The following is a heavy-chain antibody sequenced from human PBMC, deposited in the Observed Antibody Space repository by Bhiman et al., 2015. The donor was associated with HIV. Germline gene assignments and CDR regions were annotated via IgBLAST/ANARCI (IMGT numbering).Heavy chain of an antibody. CDR3: AREAVAGMRAFDI. CDR2: ISSSGSTI. J-gene: IGHJ3*02. Sequence: QVQLVESGGGLVKSGGSLRLSCAASGFTFSDYYMSWIRQAPGRGLEWVSYISSSGSTIYYADSVKGRFTISRDNAKNSLSLQMNSLRAEDTAIYYCAREAVAGMRAFDIWGQGTMVTVSS. V-gene: IGHV3-11*04. CDR1: GFTFSDYY. D-gene: IGHD6-19*01.